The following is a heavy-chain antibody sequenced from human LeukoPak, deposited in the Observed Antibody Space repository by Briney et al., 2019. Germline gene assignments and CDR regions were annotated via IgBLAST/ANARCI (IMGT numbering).Heavy chain of an antibody. D-gene: IGHD2-2*01. CDR1: GFTFSSYG. J-gene: IGHJ4*02. V-gene: IGHV3-33*01. CDR3: ARGPHHRVVVVPAAPNFDY. CDR2: IWYDGSNK. Sequence: PGGSLRLSCAASGFTFSSYGMHWVRQAPGKGLEWVAVIWYDGSNKYYADSVKGRFTISRDNSKNTLYLQMNSLRAEDTAVYYCARGPHHRVVVVPAAPNFDYWGQGTLVTVSS.